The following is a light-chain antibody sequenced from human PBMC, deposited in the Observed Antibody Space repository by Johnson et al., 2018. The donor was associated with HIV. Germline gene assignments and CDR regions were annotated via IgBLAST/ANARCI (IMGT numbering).Light chain of an antibody. CDR1: SSNIGNNY. CDR3: GTCDSGLSAGV. CDR2: DNN. V-gene: IGLV1-51*01. Sequence: QSVLTQPPSVSAAPGQNVTISCSGSSSNIGNNYVSWYQQLPGTAPRLLIFDNNKRPSGIPDRFSGSKSGTSASLGITGLQTGDEADYYCGTCDSGLSAGVFGTGTRVTVL. J-gene: IGLJ1*01.